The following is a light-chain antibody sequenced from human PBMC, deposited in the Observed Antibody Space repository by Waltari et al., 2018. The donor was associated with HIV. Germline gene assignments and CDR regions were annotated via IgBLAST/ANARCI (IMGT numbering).Light chain of an antibody. Sequence: SYVVIQPPSLSLAPWETATLPCVGHNIRDKSVHGSQQRTRPAPVLVIYDDTDRPSAPRVRFSGSNSGTTATLTMIRVEAADEADYYCQVWDSVSDSRVFGGGTKVTVL. J-gene: IGLJ2*01. V-gene: IGLV3-21*04. CDR2: DDT. CDR3: QVWDSVSDSRV. CDR1: NIRDKS.